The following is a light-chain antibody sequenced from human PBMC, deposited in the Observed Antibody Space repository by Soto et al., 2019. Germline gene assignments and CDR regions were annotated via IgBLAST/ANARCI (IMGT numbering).Light chain of an antibody. CDR2: AAS. J-gene: IGKJ3*01. CDR3: QKYSSVPV. CDR1: QDIRNF. Sequence: DIQMTQSPTSLSASVGDRVTITCRASQDIRNFVAWYQQKPREAPTLLLYAASTLQAAVPSRFSGSGSGTDFTLTINSLQPEDVAPYSCQKYSSVPVFGPGTKVEIK. V-gene: IGKV1-27*01.